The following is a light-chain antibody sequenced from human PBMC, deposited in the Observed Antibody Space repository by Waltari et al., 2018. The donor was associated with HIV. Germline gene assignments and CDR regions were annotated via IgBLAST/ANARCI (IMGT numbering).Light chain of an antibody. CDR2: RNN. V-gene: IGLV1-47*01. CDR1: SPNIGSYY. J-gene: IGLJ2*01. Sequence: QPVLTQPPSASGTLRQTVTISCSGSSPNIGSYYASWYQQLPGTAPKLLIYRNNQRPSGVPDRFSGSKSGTSASLAINGLRSEDEADYYCAAWTDSLTAVVFGGGTKLSVL. CDR3: AAWTDSLTAVV.